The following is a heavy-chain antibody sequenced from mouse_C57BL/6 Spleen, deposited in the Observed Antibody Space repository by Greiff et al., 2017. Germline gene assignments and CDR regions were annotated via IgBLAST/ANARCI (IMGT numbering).Heavy chain of an antibody. J-gene: IGHJ2*01. D-gene: IGHD2-1*01. Sequence: VQLQQSGPELVKPGASVKISCKASGYAFSSSWMNWVKQRPGKGLEWIGRIYPGDGDTNYNGKFKGKATLTADKSSSTAYMQLSSLTSEDSAVYFCANYYGNWGFGYGGQGTTLTVSS. CDR3: ANYYGNWGFGY. CDR1: GYAFSSSW. V-gene: IGHV1-82*01. CDR2: IYPGDGDT.